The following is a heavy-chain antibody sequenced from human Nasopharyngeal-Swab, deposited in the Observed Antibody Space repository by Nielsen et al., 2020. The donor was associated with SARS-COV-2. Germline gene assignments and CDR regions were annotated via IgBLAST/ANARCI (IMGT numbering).Heavy chain of an antibody. J-gene: IGHJ6*03. CDR2: INTNTGNP. CDR3: ARDQQLPPPLYYYYYMDV. CDR1: GYTFTSYA. V-gene: IGHV7-4-1*02. D-gene: IGHD6-13*01. Sequence: ASVKVSCKASGYTFTSYAMNWVRQAPGQGLEWMGWINTNTGNPTYAQGFTGRFVFSLDTSVSTAYLRISSLKAEDTAVYYCARDQQLPPPLYYYYYMDVWGKGTTVTVSS.